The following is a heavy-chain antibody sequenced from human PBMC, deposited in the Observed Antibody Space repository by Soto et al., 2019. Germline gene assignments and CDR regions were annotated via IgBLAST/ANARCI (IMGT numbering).Heavy chain of an antibody. D-gene: IGHD3-22*01. J-gene: IGHJ4*02. CDR2: INPSGGST. Sequence: ASVKVSCKASGYTFTSYYMHWVRQAPGQGLEWMGIINPSGGSTSYAQKFQGRVTITADESTSTAYMELSSLRSEDTAVYYCARTYYYDSSGYFGIDYWGQGTLVTVSS. CDR3: ARTYYYDSSGYFGIDY. CDR1: GYTFTSYY. V-gene: IGHV1-46*01.